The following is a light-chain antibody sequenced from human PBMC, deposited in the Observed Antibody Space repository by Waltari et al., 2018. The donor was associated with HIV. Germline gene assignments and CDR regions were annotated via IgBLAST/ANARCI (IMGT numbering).Light chain of an antibody. J-gene: IGLJ1*01. CDR2: RNN. CDR1: SSNIGRNY. CDR3: AAWDDSLSGLYV. Sequence: QSVLTQPPSASGTPGQRVTISCSGSSSNIGRNYVCWYQQLPGTAPKLLIYRNNDRPSGVPDRFSGSKSGTSASLAISGLRSEDEADYYCAAWDDSLSGLYVFGTGTKVTVL. V-gene: IGLV1-47*01.